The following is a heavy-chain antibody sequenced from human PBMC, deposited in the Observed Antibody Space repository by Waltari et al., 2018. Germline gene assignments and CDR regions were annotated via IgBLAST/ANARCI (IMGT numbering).Heavy chain of an antibody. J-gene: IGHJ4*02. CDR1: RYPFPGYW. D-gene: IGHD1-20*01. CDR3: ASGITLGLFDY. CDR2: VYPGDSDT. Sequence: EVQLVQSGAAVKKPGESLKLSCQDSRYPFPGYWIGWVRQMPGKGLEWMGIVYPGDSDTRYSPSFEGHVTISADKSINTAYLQWSSLKASDTAMYYCASGITLGLFDYWGQGTLVTVSS. V-gene: IGHV5-51*01.